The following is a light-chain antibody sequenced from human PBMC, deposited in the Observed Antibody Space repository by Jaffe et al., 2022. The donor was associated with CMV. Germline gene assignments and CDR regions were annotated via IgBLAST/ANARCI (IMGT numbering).Light chain of an antibody. CDR3: QQYSTSPLT. V-gene: IGKV3-20*01. J-gene: IGKJ4*01. CDR2: GAS. Sequence: EIVLTQSPGTLSLSPGESVTLSCRASQSVSDNYLAWYQKKPGQAPRLLIYGASTRATGVPERFSGSGSGTDFTLTINRLEPEDFAVYSCQQYSTSPLTFGGGTKVQIK. CDR1: QSVSDNY.